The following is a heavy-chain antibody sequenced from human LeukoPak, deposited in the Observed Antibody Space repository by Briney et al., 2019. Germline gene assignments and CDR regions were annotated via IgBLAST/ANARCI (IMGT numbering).Heavy chain of an antibody. D-gene: IGHD1-26*01. Sequence: GGSLRLSCAATGFTFSSYAMTWVRQAPGEGLEWVSVIYSGGSTYYADSVKGRFTISRDNSKNTLYLQMNSLRAEDTAVYYCASLNSGSYYFDYWGQGTLVTVSS. V-gene: IGHV3-53*01. CDR2: IYSGGST. J-gene: IGHJ4*02. CDR1: GFTFSSYA. CDR3: ASLNSGSYYFDY.